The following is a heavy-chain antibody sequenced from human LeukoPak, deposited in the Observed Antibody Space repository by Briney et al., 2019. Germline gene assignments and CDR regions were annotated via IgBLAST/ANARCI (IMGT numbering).Heavy chain of an antibody. D-gene: IGHD2-15*01. V-gene: IGHV3-21*01. CDR2: ITSSSSYI. Sequence: PGGSLRLSCAASGFTFSRYSMNGVRQAPGKGLVGVSSITSSSSYIYYADSVKGRFTISRDNAKNSLYLQMNSLRAEDTAVYYCARVPNIVGGSGMDVWGKGTTVTVSS. CDR1: GFTFSRYS. J-gene: IGHJ6*04. CDR3: ARVPNIVGGSGMDV.